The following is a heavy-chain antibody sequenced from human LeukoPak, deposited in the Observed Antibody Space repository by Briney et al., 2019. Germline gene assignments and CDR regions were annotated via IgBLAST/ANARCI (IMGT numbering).Heavy chain of an antibody. CDR1: GDSISSYY. J-gene: IGHJ4*02. CDR2: IYCSGST. V-gene: IGHV4-59*01. CDR3: ARLSNYYDSSGIDY. D-gene: IGHD3-22*01. Sequence: SETLSLTCTVSGDSISSYYWSWIRQPPGKGLEWIGYIYCSGSTNYNPSLKSRVTISVDMSKNQFSLKLSSVTAADTAVYYCARLSNYYDSSGIDYWGQGTLVTVSS.